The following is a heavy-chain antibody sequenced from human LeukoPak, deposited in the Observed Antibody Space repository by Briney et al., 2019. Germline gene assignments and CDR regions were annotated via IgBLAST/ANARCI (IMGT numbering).Heavy chain of an antibody. V-gene: IGHV1-8*01. CDR1: GYTFTSYD. CDR2: MNPDSGNT. Sequence: ASVKVSCKASGYTFTSYDINWVRQATGQGLEWMGWMNPDSGNTGYAQKFQGRVTMTRDTSISTAYMELSSLRAEDTALYHCARRHSGNWFDPWGQGTLVTVSS. D-gene: IGHD2-21*01. J-gene: IGHJ5*02. CDR3: ARRHSGNWFDP.